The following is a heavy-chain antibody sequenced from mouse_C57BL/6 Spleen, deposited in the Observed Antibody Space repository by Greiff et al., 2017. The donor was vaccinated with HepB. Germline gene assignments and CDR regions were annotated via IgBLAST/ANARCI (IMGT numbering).Heavy chain of an antibody. Sequence: VQLQQSGAELMKPGASVKLSCKATGYTFTGYWIEWVKQRPGHGLEWIGEILPGSGSTNYNEKFKGKATFTADTSSNTAYMQLSSLTTEDSAIYYCARRELELYSNYDWYFDVWGTGTTVTVSS. CDR3: ARRELELYSNYDWYFDV. D-gene: IGHD2-5*01. J-gene: IGHJ1*03. V-gene: IGHV1-9*01. CDR1: GYTFTGYW. CDR2: ILPGSGST.